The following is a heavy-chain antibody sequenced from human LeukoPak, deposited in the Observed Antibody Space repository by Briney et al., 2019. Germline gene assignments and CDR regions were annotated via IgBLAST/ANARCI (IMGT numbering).Heavy chain of an antibody. CDR2: MYHSGIT. D-gene: IGHD2-15*01. CDR3: ARESNCSGGSCPKNNWFDP. V-gene: IGHV4-59*01. J-gene: IGHJ5*02. Sequence: SETLSLTCTVSGDSISSYYGSWIRQTLGKRLEWIGYMYHSGITKYNPSPKSRVTISVDTSKNQFSLKLSSVTAADTAVYYCARESNCSGGSCPKNNWFDPWGQGTLVTVSS. CDR1: GDSISSYY.